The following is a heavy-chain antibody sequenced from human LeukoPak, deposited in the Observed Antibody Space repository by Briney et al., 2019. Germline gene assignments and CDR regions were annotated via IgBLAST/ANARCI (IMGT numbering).Heavy chain of an antibody. D-gene: IGHD2-15*01. V-gene: IGHV3-20*04. CDR3: ARDKALVAGAFDI. CDR2: INWNGVST. Sequence: PGGSLRLSCAASGFTFDNYGMNWVRHAPGKGVEWVSAINWNGVSTNYADSVKGRFTISRDNAKNSLYLQMSSLRAEDTALYYCARDKALVAGAFDIWGQGTMVTVSS. CDR1: GFTFDNYG. J-gene: IGHJ3*02.